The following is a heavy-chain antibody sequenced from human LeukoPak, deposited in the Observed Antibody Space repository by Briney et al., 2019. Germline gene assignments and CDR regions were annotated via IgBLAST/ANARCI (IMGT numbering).Heavy chain of an antibody. J-gene: IGHJ3*02. Sequence: ASVKVSCKASGGTFSSYAISWVRQAPGQGLEWMGGIIPIFGTANYAQKFQGRVTITTDESTSTVYMELRSLRSEDTAVYYCARSPSSSSREAFDIWGQGTMVTVSS. CDR3: ARSPSSSSREAFDI. CDR2: IIPIFGTA. D-gene: IGHD6-6*01. V-gene: IGHV1-69*05. CDR1: GGTFSSYA.